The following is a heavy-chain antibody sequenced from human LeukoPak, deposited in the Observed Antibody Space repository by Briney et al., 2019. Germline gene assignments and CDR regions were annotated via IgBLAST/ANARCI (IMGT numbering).Heavy chain of an antibody. CDR1: GGSLSGYY. D-gene: IGHD2-2*01. V-gene: IGHV4-34*01. Sequence: PSETLSLTCAVYGGSLSGYYWSWVRQPPGKGLEWVGEINHSGSTNYNPSPKSRATIPVHTSKDPFSLKLSSVTAADRAEYYCVRGWVPAAISPPQFRSGNWFDPWGEGALVTVSP. CDR2: INHSGST. CDR3: VRGWVPAAISPPQFRSGNWFDP. J-gene: IGHJ5*02.